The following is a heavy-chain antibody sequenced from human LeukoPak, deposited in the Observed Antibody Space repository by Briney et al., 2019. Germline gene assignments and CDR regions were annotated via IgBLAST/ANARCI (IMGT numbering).Heavy chain of an antibody. V-gene: IGHV3-21*01. CDR3: ALDGYNLEGFDY. CDR2: ISSSSSYI. CDR1: GFTFSSYS. D-gene: IGHD5-24*01. Sequence: GRSLRLSCAASGFTFSSYSMNWVRQAPGKGLEWVSSISSSSSYIYYADSVKGRFTISRDNAKNSLYLQMNSLRAEDTAVYYCALDGYNLEGFDYWGQGTLVTVSS. J-gene: IGHJ4*02.